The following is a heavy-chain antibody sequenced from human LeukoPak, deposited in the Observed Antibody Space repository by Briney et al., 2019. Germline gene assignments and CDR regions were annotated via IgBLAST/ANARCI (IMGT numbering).Heavy chain of an antibody. Sequence: GGSLRLSCAASGLTFSSHWMHRVRQAPGKGLVWVSRITNDGSSTTYADSVKGRFTISRDNSKNTLYLQMNSLRAEDTAVYYCARATTYYYDSSGYYLDYWGQGTLVTVSS. J-gene: IGHJ4*02. CDR3: ARATTYYYDSSGYYLDY. CDR2: ITNDGSST. D-gene: IGHD3-22*01. CDR1: GLTFSSHW. V-gene: IGHV3-74*01.